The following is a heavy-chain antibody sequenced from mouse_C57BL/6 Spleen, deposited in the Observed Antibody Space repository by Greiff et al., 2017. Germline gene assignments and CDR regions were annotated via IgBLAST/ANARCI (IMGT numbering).Heavy chain of an antibody. CDR3: AMIYDGYLDY. V-gene: IGHV3-6*01. CDR1: GYSITSGYY. CDR2: ISYDGSN. D-gene: IGHD2-3*01. J-gene: IGHJ2*01. Sequence: EVKVEESGPGLVKPSQSLSLTCSVTGYSITSGYYWNWIRQFPGNKLEWMGYISYDGSNNYNPSLKNRISITRDTSKNQFFLKLNSVTTEDTATYYCAMIYDGYLDYWGQGTTLTVSS.